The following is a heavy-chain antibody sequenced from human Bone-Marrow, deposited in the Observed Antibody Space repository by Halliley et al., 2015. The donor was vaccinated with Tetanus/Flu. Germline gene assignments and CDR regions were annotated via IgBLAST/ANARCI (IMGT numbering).Heavy chain of an antibody. D-gene: IGHD3-22*01. V-gene: IGHV3-74*01. CDR2: IDSYGGTS. J-gene: IGHJ6*02. Sequence: GVVWVARIDSYGGTSNPAESVKGRFTISRDSGKDTVYLQMNSLRVEDTGVYYCAREGGYAMDVWGQGTTVTVSS. CDR3: AREGGYAMDV.